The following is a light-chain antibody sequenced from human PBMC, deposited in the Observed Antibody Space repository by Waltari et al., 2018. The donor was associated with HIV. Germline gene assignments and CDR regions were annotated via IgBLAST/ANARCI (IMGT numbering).Light chain of an antibody. CDR3: QHRYSWPLT. CDR1: QSVGSA. Sequence: EIVLTQSPATLSLSPGERATLSCRASQSVGSALAWFQQKPGQAPRLLIYEASNRATAIPARFSGSGSGTDFILTISSLEPEDFAVYYCQHRYSWPLTFGRGTKVEIK. V-gene: IGKV3-11*01. J-gene: IGKJ4*01. CDR2: EAS.